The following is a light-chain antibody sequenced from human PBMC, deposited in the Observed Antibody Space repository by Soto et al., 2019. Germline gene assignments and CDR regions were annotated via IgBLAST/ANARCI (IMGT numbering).Light chain of an antibody. CDR3: QQYNSYWT. J-gene: IGKJ1*01. CDR1: QSVRTN. CDR2: YAS. V-gene: IGKV3D-15*01. Sequence: EVMMTQFPDTVSVTAGETVTLSCGASQSVRTNLAWYQQRPGQAPRLLIHYASTRASDIPARFSGSGSGTNFTLTISSLQPDDFATYYCQQYNSYWTFGQGTKVDIK.